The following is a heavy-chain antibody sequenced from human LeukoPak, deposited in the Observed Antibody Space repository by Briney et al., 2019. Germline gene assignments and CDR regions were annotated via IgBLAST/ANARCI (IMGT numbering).Heavy chain of an antibody. CDR2: INHSGST. D-gene: IGHD5-18*01. CDR1: GGSFSGYY. V-gene: IGHV4-34*01. Sequence: PSETLSLTCAVYGGSFSGYYWSWIRQPPGKGLEWIGEINHSGSTNYNPSLKSRVTISVDTSKNQFSLKLSSVTAADTAVYYCARRLSGYSYGFIDYWGQGTLVTVSS. CDR3: ARRLSGYSYGFIDY. J-gene: IGHJ4*02.